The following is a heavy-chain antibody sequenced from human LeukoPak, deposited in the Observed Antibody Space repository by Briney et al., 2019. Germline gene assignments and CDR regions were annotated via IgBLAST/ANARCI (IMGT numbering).Heavy chain of an antibody. CDR2: INHSGGT. Sequence: SETLSLTCTVSGGSISSYYWSWIRQPPGKGLEWIGEINHSGGTNYNPSLKSRVTISVDTSKNQFSLKLSSVTAADTAVYYCARALRGYSYGYFNSWGQGTLVTVSS. D-gene: IGHD5-18*01. J-gene: IGHJ4*02. CDR1: GGSISSYY. CDR3: ARALRGYSYGYFNS. V-gene: IGHV4-34*01.